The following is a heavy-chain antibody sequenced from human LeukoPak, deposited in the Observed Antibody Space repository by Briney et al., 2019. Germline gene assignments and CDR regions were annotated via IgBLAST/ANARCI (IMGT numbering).Heavy chain of an antibody. D-gene: IGHD1-7*01. CDR3: AREENWNYGPFDP. CDR2: IIPIFGTA. J-gene: IGHJ5*02. Sequence: SVKASCKASGGTFSSYAISWVRQAPGQGLESMGRIIPIFGTANYAQKLQGRVTITTDESTSTAYMELSSLRSEDTAVYYCAREENWNYGPFDPWGQGTLVTVSS. V-gene: IGHV1-69*05. CDR1: GGTFSSYA.